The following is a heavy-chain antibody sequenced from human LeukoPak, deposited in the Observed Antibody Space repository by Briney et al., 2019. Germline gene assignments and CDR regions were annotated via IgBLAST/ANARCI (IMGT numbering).Heavy chain of an antibody. CDR3: AKDRGRGGKQWLVQFDAFDI. J-gene: IGHJ3*02. V-gene: IGHV1-46*01. D-gene: IGHD6-19*01. Sequence: ASVKVSCKASGYTFTSYYMHWVRQAPGQGLEWMGIINPSGGSTSYAQKFQGRVTMTRDMSTSTVYMELSSLRAEDTAVYYCAKDRGRGGKQWLVQFDAFDIWGQGTMVTVSS. CDR2: INPSGGST. CDR1: GYTFTSYY.